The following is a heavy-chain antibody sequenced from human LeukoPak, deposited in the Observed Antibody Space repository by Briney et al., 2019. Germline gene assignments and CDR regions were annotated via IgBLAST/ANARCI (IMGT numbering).Heavy chain of an antibody. D-gene: IGHD4-11*01. V-gene: IGHV3-21*01. CDR3: ARVMMGATVTTFHYYCMDV. CDR1: GFTFSHYS. CDR2: ITSSSSHI. Sequence: GGSLRLSCAACGFTFSHYSIDWVRQAPGKGLERVASITSSSSHIYYADSVKGRFTISRDNAKNEVYLQMNSLRGEDTAIYYCARVMMGATVTTFHYYCMDVWGVGTAVTVSS. J-gene: IGHJ6*03.